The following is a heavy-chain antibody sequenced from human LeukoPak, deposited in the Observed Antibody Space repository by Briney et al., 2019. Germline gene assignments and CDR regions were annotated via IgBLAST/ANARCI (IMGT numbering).Heavy chain of an antibody. CDR1: GGSISSYY. D-gene: IGHD6-13*01. J-gene: IGHJ4*02. V-gene: IGHV4-59*08. Sequence: SETLSLTCTVSGGSISSYYWSWIRQPPGKGLEWIGYIYYSGSTNYNPSLKSRVTISVDTSKNQFSLKLSSVTAADTAVYYCTRHGPGYSSSWYDYWGQGTLVTVSS. CDR2: IYYSGST. CDR3: TRHGPGYSSSWYDY.